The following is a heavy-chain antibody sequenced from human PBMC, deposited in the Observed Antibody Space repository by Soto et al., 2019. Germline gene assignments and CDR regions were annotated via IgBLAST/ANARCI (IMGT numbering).Heavy chain of an antibody. Sequence: LRLSCSASGFTFSSYDMHWVRQGPGKGLEWVSAIGTAGDTNYAGSVKGRFTISRENAKNSLYLQMNSLRAGDTAIYFCARAIGPTLFDYWGQGTLVTVSS. CDR2: IGTAGDT. V-gene: IGHV3-13*04. D-gene: IGHD3-22*01. CDR3: ARAIGPTLFDY. CDR1: GFTFSSYD. J-gene: IGHJ4*02.